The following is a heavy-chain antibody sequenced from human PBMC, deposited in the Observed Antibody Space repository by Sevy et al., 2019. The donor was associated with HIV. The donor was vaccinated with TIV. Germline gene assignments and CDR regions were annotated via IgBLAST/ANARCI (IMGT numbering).Heavy chain of an antibody. D-gene: IGHD2-8*01. CDR1: GFTFSKYS. CDR3: AREGCTKPHDY. V-gene: IGHV3-23*01. Sequence: GRSLRLSCAASGFTFSKYSMSWVRQPPGKGLEWVSTLSFGCGEINYAVSVKGRFTISRDNSKSSVYLQMNNLRPEDTAVYYCAREGCTKPHDYWGQGTLVTVSS. J-gene: IGHJ4*02. CDR2: LSFGCGEI.